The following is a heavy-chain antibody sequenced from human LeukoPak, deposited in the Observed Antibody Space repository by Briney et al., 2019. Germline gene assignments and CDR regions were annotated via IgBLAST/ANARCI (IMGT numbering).Heavy chain of an antibody. V-gene: IGHV4-59*12. D-gene: IGHD3-16*01. CDR2: INYSGST. CDR1: GDSINSYF. CDR3: ARVGIAGGYFDY. Sequence: PSETLSLTCIVSGDSINSYFWSWIRQSPGKGLEWIGYINYSGSTYYNPSLKSRVTISVDRSKNQFSLKLSSVTAADTAVYYCARVGIAGGYFDYWGQGTLATVSS. J-gene: IGHJ4*02.